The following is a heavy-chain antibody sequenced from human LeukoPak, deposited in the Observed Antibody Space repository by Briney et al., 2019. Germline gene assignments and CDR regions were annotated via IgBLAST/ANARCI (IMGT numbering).Heavy chain of an antibody. Sequence: ASVKVSCKASGYTFTSYGISWVRQAPEQGLEWMGWISAYNGNTNYAQKLQDRVTMTTDTSTSTAYMELRSLRSDDTAVYYCARTNVYYYASSDYYPYFDYWAQGTLVTVSS. CDR2: ISAYNGNT. J-gene: IGHJ4*02. D-gene: IGHD3-22*01. V-gene: IGHV1-18*01. CDR1: GYTFTSYG. CDR3: ARTNVYYYASSDYYPYFDY.